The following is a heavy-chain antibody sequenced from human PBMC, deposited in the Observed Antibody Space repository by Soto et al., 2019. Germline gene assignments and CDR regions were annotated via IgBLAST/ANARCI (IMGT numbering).Heavy chain of an antibody. J-gene: IGHJ4*02. V-gene: IGHV3-74*01. Sequence: LRLSCAASGFNFGNNWMHWVRQAPGKGLEWVSRVNSDGRTTNYADSVKGRFTVSRDNAKNTLYLQMNSLRAEDTAVYYCATAEVDYWGPGTLVTVSS. CDR3: ATAEVDY. CDR1: GFNFGNNW. CDR2: VNSDGRTT.